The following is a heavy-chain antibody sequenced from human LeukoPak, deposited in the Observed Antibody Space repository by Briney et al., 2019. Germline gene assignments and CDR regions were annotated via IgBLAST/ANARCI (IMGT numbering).Heavy chain of an antibody. CDR3: ARVDRRDASGAFDI. Sequence: ASVKVSCKASGYTFTNHHMHWVRQAPGQGFGWMGIINLSGGATTYAQSFQGRATMTWDTSTSTVYMELNSLRSEDTAVYYCARVDRRDASGAFDIWGQGTMVTVSS. CDR2: INLSGGAT. V-gene: IGHV1-46*01. CDR1: GYTFTNHH. D-gene: IGHD5-24*01. J-gene: IGHJ3*02.